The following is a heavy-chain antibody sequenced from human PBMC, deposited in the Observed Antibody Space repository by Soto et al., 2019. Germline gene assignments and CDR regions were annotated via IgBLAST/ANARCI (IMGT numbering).Heavy chain of an antibody. D-gene: IGHD3-10*01. Sequence: QVQVVECGGGVVQPGRSLRLSCAASGFTFSSYAMHWVCQAPGKGLEWVAVISYDGSNKYYADSVKGRFTISRDNSKNTLYLLMNSLRAEYTAVYYCAREWWFGERIPGDMDFCGQGTTVTVSS. CDR2: ISYDGSNK. CDR3: AREWWFGERIPGDMDF. CDR1: GFTFSSYA. J-gene: IGHJ6*02. V-gene: IGHV3-30-3*01.